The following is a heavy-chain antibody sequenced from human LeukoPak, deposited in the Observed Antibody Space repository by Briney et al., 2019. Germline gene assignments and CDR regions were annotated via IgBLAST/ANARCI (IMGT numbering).Heavy chain of an antibody. J-gene: IGHJ4*02. Sequence: GGSLRLSCAASEFIVSNYGMHWVRQAPGKGLEWVSVIWYDGSNKYYADSLKGRCTISTDNSKHTPYLQMSSPRAQDPAVYYCARDFPPQTQYHYDSSGYTYWGQGTLVTVSS. D-gene: IGHD3-22*01. CDR3: ARDFPPQTQYHYDSSGYTY. CDR2: IWYDGSNK. V-gene: IGHV3-33*01. CDR1: EFIVSNYG.